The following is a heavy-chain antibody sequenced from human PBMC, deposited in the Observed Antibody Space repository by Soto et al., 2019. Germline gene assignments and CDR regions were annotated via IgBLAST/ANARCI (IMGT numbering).Heavy chain of an antibody. CDR1: GGSISSGGYY. V-gene: IGHV4-31*03. D-gene: IGHD3-22*01. CDR3: ARDHRPKYYYDSSGYSYFDY. J-gene: IGHJ4*02. Sequence: PSETLSLTCTVSGGSISSGGYYWSWIRQHPGKGLEWIGYIYYSGSTYYNPSLKSRVIISVDTSKNQFSLKLSSVTAADTAVYYCARDHRPKYYYDSSGYSYFDYWGQGTLVTVSS. CDR2: IYYSGST.